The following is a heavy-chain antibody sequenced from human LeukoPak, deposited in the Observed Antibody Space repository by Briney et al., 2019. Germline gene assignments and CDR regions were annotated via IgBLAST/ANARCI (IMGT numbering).Heavy chain of an antibody. Sequence: GGSLRLSCAASGFTFSSYGMSWVRQAPGKGLEWVSAISGSGGSTYYADSVKGRFTISRDNSKNMLYLLMNNLRAEGTAVYYCAKGVGYYDSSGYLDYWGQGTLVTVSS. CDR1: GFTFSSYG. J-gene: IGHJ4*02. CDR2: ISGSGGST. V-gene: IGHV3-23*01. D-gene: IGHD3-22*01. CDR3: AKGVGYYDSSGYLDY.